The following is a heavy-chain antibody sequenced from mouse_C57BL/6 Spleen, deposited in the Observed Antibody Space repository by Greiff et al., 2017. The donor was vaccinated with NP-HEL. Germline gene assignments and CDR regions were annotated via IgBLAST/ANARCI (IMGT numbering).Heavy chain of an antibody. CDR2: IDPSDSYT. Sequence: QVQLQQPGVELVKPGASVKLSCKASGYTFTSYWMQWVKQRPGQGLEWIGEIDPSDSYTNYNQKFKGKATLTVDTSSSTAYMQLSSLTSEDFAIYYCARKNYYGSSYAPCAYWGQGTLVTVSA. CDR3: ARKNYYGSSYAPCAY. V-gene: IGHV1-50*01. CDR1: GYTFTSYW. D-gene: IGHD1-1*01. J-gene: IGHJ3*01.